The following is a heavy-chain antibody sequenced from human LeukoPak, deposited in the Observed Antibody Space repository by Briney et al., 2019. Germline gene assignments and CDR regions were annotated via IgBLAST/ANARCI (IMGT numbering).Heavy chain of an antibody. V-gene: IGHV4-34*01. CDR2: INHSGHT. CDR3: ARVRVAVGVDY. J-gene: IGHJ4*02. D-gene: IGHD2-15*01. Sequence: SETLSLTCAVYGGSFSDYYWSWIRQPPGKGLEWIGEINHSGHTNYNPSLKSRVTISVDTSKNQFSLRIISVTAADTAVYCCARVRVAVGVDYWGQGNLVTVSS. CDR1: GGSFSDYY.